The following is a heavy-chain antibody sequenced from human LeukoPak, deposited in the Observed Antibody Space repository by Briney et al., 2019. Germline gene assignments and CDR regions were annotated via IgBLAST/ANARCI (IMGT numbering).Heavy chain of an antibody. J-gene: IGHJ4*02. Sequence: GGSLRLSCAASGFTVSSNYMSWVRQAPGKGLEWVSLIYSSDNTYYADSVKGRFTISRDISKNTLSLQMNSLRPDDTAVYYCARGCSGGSCYSAFDYWGQGTLVTVSS. CDR3: ARGCSGGSCYSAFDY. CDR2: IYSSDNT. D-gene: IGHD2-15*01. V-gene: IGHV3-53*05. CDR1: GFTVSSNY.